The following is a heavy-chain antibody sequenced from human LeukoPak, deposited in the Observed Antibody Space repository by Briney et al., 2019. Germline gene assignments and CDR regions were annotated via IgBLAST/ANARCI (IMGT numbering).Heavy chain of an antibody. D-gene: IGHD3-3*01. J-gene: IGHJ3*02. Sequence: PSETLSLTCAVYGGSFSGYYWSWIRQPPGKGLEWIGEINHSGSTNYNPSLKSRVTISVDTSKNQFSLKLSSATAADTAVYYCARQALHYDFWSGYYTRDAFDIWGQGTMVTVSS. CDR3: ARQALHYDFWSGYYTRDAFDI. CDR1: GGSFSGYY. CDR2: INHSGST. V-gene: IGHV4-34*01.